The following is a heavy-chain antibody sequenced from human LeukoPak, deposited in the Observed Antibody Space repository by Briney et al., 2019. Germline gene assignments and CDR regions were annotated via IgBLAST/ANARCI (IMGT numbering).Heavy chain of an antibody. Sequence: GGSLRLSCAASGFTFSSYAMSWVRQAPGKGLEWVSAISGSGGSTYDADSVKGRFTISRDNSKNTPYLQMNSLRAEDTAVYYCAKDTSIGRYCTNGVCSPFDYWGQGTLVTVSS. D-gene: IGHD2-8*01. CDR2: ISGSGGST. CDR3: AKDTSIGRYCTNGVCSPFDY. V-gene: IGHV3-23*01. CDR1: GFTFSSYA. J-gene: IGHJ4*02.